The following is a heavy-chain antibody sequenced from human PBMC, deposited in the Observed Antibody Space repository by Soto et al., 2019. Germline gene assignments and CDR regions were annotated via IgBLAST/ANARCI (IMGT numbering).Heavy chain of an antibody. Sequence: ASVTVSCQTSGYTFTSYAMHWVRQAPGQRLEWMGWINAGNGNTKYSQKFQGRVTITRDTSASTAYMELSSLRSEDTAVYYCARGSTRLGYCSSTSCYLPGWFDPWGQGTLVTVSS. J-gene: IGHJ5*02. CDR2: INAGNGNT. CDR1: GYTFTSYA. D-gene: IGHD2-2*01. CDR3: ARGSTRLGYCSSTSCYLPGWFDP. V-gene: IGHV1-3*01.